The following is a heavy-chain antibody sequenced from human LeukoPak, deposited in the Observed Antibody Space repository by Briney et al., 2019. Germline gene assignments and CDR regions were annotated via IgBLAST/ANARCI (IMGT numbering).Heavy chain of an antibody. CDR1: GFTFSNAW. CDR3: ASLRGVNR. J-gene: IGHJ4*02. V-gene: IGHV3-11*01. Sequence: GGSLRLSCAASGFTFSNAWMSWVRQAPGKGLEWVSYISSSGTTIYYADSVRGRFTVSRDNAKNSLYLQMDSLSAEDTAVYYCASLRGVNRWGQGTLVTVSS. D-gene: IGHD3-10*01. CDR2: ISSSGTTI.